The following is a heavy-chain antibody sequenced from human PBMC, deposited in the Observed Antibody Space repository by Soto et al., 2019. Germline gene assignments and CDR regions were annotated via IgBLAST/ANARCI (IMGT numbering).Heavy chain of an antibody. V-gene: IGHV3-11*01. CDR2: IGSSGGTI. Sequence: GGSPRLSCGASGFTLSDYYLSWIRPAPGGGLGWVSYIGSSGGTIYYTDSVKGRFTISRDNAKNSLYLQMNSLRAEDTAVYYCAGRSRSYDIVRGLNLFFDYWGQGALVTVSS. CDR3: AGRSRSYDIVRGLNLFFDY. D-gene: IGHD3-10*01. J-gene: IGHJ4*01. CDR1: GFTLSDYY.